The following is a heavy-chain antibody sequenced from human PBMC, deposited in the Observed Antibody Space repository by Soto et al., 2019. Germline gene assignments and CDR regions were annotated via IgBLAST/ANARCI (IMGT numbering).Heavy chain of an antibody. J-gene: IGHJ4*02. D-gene: IGHD2-8*01. CDR1: VFTFSSHE. Sequence: GWSLRLSCAPSVFTFSSHEMNWVRQAPGKGLEWISYISGSGNITYYADSVKGRFTISRDNAQKSLYLQMNSLRVEDTAVYYCARGGVYWGQGTLVTVSS. CDR3: ARGGVY. CDR2: ISGSGNIT. V-gene: IGHV3-48*03.